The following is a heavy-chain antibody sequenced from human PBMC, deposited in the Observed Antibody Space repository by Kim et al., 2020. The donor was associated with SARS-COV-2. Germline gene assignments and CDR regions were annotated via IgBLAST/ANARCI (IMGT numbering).Heavy chain of an antibody. J-gene: IGHJ4*02. CDR3: AREHVDYYDSSGSDPLFDY. V-gene: IGHV3-30*01. D-gene: IGHD3-22*01. Sequence: GRFTISRDNSKNTLYLQMNSLRAEDTAVYYCAREHVDYYDSSGSDPLFDYWGQGTLVTVSS.